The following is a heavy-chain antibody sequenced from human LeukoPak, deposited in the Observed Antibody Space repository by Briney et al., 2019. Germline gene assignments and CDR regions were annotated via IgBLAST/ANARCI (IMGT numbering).Heavy chain of an antibody. D-gene: IGHD6-13*01. Sequence: PGGSLRLSCAASGFTFDDYAMHWVRQAPGKGLEWVSGISWNSGSIGYADSVKGRFTISRDNAKNSLYLQMNSLRAEDTALYYCAKDLYGSSWSFDYWGQGTLVTVSS. CDR3: AKDLYGSSWSFDY. CDR1: GFTFDDYA. CDR2: ISWNSGSI. V-gene: IGHV3-9*01. J-gene: IGHJ4*02.